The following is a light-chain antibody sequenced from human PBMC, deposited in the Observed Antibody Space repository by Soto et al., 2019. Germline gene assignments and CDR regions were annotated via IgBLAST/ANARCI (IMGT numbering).Light chain of an antibody. V-gene: IGKV3-20*01. Sequence: TQTPATQSFSPGARATLSCRASQIVSSCYLARHQQKPGQAPRLLSYGASSRATGIPDRFSGSGSGTDFTLTISRREPEDFAVYYFQQYGSSPPWTFGQGTNVDIK. CDR2: GAS. J-gene: IGKJ1*01. CDR1: QIVSSCY. CDR3: QQYGSSPPWT.